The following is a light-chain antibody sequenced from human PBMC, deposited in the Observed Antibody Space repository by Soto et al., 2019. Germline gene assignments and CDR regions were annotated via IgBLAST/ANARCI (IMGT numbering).Light chain of an antibody. Sequence: DIQLTQSPSFLSASVGDRVTITCRASQGIDSYLAWYQQKPGKAPKLLIYAASNLQRGVPSRFSGSGSGTEFTLTISSLQPEDFATYYCQQLNSYPHTFGGGTKVEIK. CDR3: QQLNSYPHT. CDR2: AAS. CDR1: QGIDSY. J-gene: IGKJ4*01. V-gene: IGKV1-9*01.